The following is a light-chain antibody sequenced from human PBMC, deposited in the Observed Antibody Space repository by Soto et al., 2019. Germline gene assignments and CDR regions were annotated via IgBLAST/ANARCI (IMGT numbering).Light chain of an antibody. CDR1: QSVSSY. CDR3: QKRRNWPRFT. Sequence: EIVLTQSPATLSLSPVERATLSCRASQSVSSYLAWYQQKHAQAPRLLIYDASNRATGIPARFSGSGSWTEFSLTISSLEPEEFAVDYCQKRRNWPRFTFGPGTKVYIK. V-gene: IGKV3-11*01. J-gene: IGKJ3*01. CDR2: DAS.